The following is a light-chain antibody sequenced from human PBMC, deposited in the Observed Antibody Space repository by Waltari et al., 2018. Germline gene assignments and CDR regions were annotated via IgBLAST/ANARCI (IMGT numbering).Light chain of an antibody. J-gene: IGLJ2*01. CDR3: QAWDSSTVI. V-gene: IGLV3-1*01. Sequence: SYELTQPPSVSVSPGQTASITCYGDKLGDKYASWYQQKPGQSPVLGIYQDNKRPSGIPERFSGSRSGNTATLTIRGTQAMDEADYYCQAWDSSTVIFGGGTKLTVL. CDR1: KLGDKY. CDR2: QDN.